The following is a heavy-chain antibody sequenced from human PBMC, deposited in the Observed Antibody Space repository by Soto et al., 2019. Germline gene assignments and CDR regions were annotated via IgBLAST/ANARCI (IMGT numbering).Heavy chain of an antibody. J-gene: IGHJ6*02. CDR1: GDSISSSYYY. D-gene: IGHD2-21*02. CDR3: ARDLWGYCGTDCYPLDV. V-gene: IGHV4-39*07. Sequence: PSETLSLTCTVSGDSISSSYYYWGWLRPPPGKGLEWIGYIYYSGSTYYNPSLKSRVTISVDTSKNQFSLKLNSVTAADTAVYYCARDLWGYCGTDCYPLDVWGQGTTVTVSS. CDR2: IYYSGST.